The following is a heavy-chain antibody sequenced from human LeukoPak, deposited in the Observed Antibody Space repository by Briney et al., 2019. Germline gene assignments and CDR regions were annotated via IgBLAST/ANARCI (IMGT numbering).Heavy chain of an antibody. D-gene: IGHD1-7*01. CDR1: GFTFSSYS. J-gene: IGHJ5*02. Sequence: GGSLRLSCAAFGFTFSSYSMNWVRQAPGKGLEWVSSISSSSSYIYYADSVKGRFTISRDNAKNSLYLQMNSLRAEDTAVYYCAREGINWNYHNWFDPWGQGTLVTVSS. CDR2: ISSSSSYI. V-gene: IGHV3-21*01. CDR3: AREGINWNYHNWFDP.